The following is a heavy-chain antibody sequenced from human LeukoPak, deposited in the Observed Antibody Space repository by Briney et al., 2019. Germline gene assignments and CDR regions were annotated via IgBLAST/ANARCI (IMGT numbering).Heavy chain of an antibody. D-gene: IGHD1-14*01. V-gene: IGHV1-18*01. CDR2: ISVYNGNT. J-gene: IGHJ6*02. Sequence: ASVKVSCKASGYTFISYGISWARQAPGQGLEWMGWISVYNGNTNFAQKFQGRVTMTTDTSTSTAYMELRSLRSDDTAVYYCARKGEPKSSNLYYYYGMDVWGQGTTVTVSS. CDR1: GYTFISYG. CDR3: ARKGEPKSSNLYYYYGMDV.